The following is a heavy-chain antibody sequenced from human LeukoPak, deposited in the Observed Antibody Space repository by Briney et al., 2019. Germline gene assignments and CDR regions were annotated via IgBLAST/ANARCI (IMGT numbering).Heavy chain of an antibody. CDR2: IKRKTDGRTT. J-gene: IGHJ6*02. D-gene: IGHD3-16*01. CDR3: TTDRATFYYYCGMDV. Sequence: GSLRLSCAAPRVSFSKAWTSWVPAAPRKRLEWVGRIKRKTDGRTTNYAARVKGRFTISRDDSKNTLYLQMNSLKAEDTAVYYCTTDRATFYYYCGMDVWGQGTTVTVSS. CDR1: RVSFSKAW. V-gene: IGHV3-15*01.